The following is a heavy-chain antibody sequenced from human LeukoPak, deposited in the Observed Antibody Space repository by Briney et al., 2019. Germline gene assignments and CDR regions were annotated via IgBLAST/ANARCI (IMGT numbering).Heavy chain of an antibody. CDR2: IYYSGST. Sequence: SETLSLTCTVSGGSISSGDYYWSWIRQPPGRGLEWIGYIYYSGSTYYNPSLKSRVTMSVDTSKNQFSLKLSSVTAADTAVYYCARVTVGATTTNAFDIWGQGTMVTVSS. CDR3: ARVTVGATTTNAFDI. V-gene: IGHV4-30-4*08. D-gene: IGHD1-26*01. CDR1: GGSISSGDYY. J-gene: IGHJ3*02.